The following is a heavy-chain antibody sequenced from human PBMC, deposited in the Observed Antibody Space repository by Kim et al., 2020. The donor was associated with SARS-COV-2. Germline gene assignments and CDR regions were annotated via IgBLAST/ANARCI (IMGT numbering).Heavy chain of an antibody. D-gene: IGHD5-12*01. J-gene: IGHJ4*02. V-gene: IGHV4-39*01. CDR2: IYYSGST. CDR3: AAREWLRLNSYDY. Sequence: SETLSLTCTVSGGSISSSSYYWGWIRQPPGKGLEWIGSIYYSGSTYYNPSLKSRVTISVDTSKNQFSLKLSSVTAADTAVYYCAAREWLRLNSYDYWGQGTLVTVSS. CDR1: GGSISSSSYY.